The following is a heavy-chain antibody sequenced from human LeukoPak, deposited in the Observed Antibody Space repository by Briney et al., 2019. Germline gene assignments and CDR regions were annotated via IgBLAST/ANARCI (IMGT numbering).Heavy chain of an antibody. J-gene: IGHJ4*02. CDR3: VRDNPRCCGVVPANIDDY. Sequence: PGGSLRLSCAASGFTFSRDSMNWVRQAPGKGLEWISYISHDSAIIYYADSVRGRLTISRDNAKNSLYLQMHSLRAEDTAVYYCVRDNPRCCGVVPANIDDYWGQGTLVTVSS. CDR1: GFTFSRDS. CDR2: ISHDSAII. V-gene: IGHV3-48*01. D-gene: IGHD2-15*01.